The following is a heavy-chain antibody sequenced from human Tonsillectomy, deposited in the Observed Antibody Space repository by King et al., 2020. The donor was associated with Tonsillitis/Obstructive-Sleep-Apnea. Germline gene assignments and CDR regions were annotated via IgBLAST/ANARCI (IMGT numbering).Heavy chain of an antibody. CDR2: IYSGGSI. CDR3: ARGGGSNYGCSFDY. D-gene: IGHD4-11*01. CDR1: GFTVSSNY. Sequence: VQLVESGGGLIQPGGSLRLSCAASGFTVSSNYMSWVRQAPGKGLEWVSVIYSGGSIYYADSVKGRFNISRDNSKNTLYLQMNSLRAADTAVYYCARGGGSNYGCSFDYWGQGTLVTVSS. V-gene: IGHV3-53*01. J-gene: IGHJ4*02.